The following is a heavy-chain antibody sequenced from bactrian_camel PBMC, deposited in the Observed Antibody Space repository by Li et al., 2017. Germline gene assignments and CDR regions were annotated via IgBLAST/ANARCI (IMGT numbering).Heavy chain of an antibody. CDR3: AADRFCTGGYNY. CDR2: IDRDGRT. V-gene: IGHV3S10*01. D-gene: IGHD2*01. Sequence: DVQLVESGGGLVQAGGSLNLSCSASGFTFRALDMSWVRQAPWKEREGVGRIDRDGRTSYADSVKGRFTISKDNTKNTMYLQMNSLKPEDTAMCYCAADRFCTGGYNYWGQGTQVTVS. CDR1: GFTFRALD. J-gene: IGHJ4*01.